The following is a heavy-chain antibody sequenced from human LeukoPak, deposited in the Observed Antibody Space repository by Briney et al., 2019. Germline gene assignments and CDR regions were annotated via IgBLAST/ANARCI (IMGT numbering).Heavy chain of an antibody. Sequence: SETLSLTCAVYGGSFSGYYWSWIRQPPGKGLEWIGEINHSGSTNYNPSLKSRVTISVDTSKNQFSLKLSSVTAADTAVYYCARHLIPAALRVAGMDVWGQGTTATVSS. J-gene: IGHJ6*02. D-gene: IGHD2-2*01. CDR1: GGSFSGYY. CDR2: INHSGST. CDR3: ARHLIPAALRVAGMDV. V-gene: IGHV4-34*01.